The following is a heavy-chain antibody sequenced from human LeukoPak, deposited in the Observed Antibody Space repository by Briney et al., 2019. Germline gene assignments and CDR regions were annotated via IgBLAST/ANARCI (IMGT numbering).Heavy chain of an antibody. V-gene: IGHV3-7*04. CDR2: IKQDGSEK. Sequence: GGSLRLSCAASGFTFSSYWMSWVRQAPGKGLEWVANIKQDGSEKYYVDSVKGRFTISRDNAKNSLYLQMNSLRAEDTAVYYCARAHCSSTSCRRYYFDYWGQGTLVTVSS. CDR3: ARAHCSSTSCRRYYFDY. CDR1: GFTFSSYW. D-gene: IGHD2-2*01. J-gene: IGHJ4*02.